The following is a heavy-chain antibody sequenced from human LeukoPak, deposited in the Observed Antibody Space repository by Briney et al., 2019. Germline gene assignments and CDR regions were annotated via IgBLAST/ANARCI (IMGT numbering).Heavy chain of an antibody. CDR1: GFTLSSYA. Sequence: GGSLRLSCAASGFTLSSYAMSWVRQAPGKGLEWVSAISGSGGSTYYADSVKGRFTISRDNSKNTLYLQMNSLRAEDTAVYYCAKPPRDCSSTSCPPNQRFDPWGQGTLVTVSS. J-gene: IGHJ5*02. CDR3: AKPPRDCSSTSCPPNQRFDP. CDR2: ISGSGGST. D-gene: IGHD2-2*01. V-gene: IGHV3-23*01.